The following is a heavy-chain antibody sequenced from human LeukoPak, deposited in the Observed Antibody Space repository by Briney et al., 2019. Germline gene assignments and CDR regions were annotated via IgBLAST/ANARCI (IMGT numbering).Heavy chain of an antibody. D-gene: IGHD3-22*01. CDR2: ISGYNGKT. Sequence: ASVKVSFKASGYTFNSHGVSWARPAPGQGLEWMGWISGYNGKTNYAQKFQGRVTMTTDTFTSTAYMELTSLRPDDTAVYYCARAYHYDSSGYYIPTEFDSWGQGALVTVSS. CDR1: GYTFNSHG. V-gene: IGHV1-18*01. J-gene: IGHJ4*02. CDR3: ARAYHYDSSGYYIPTEFDS.